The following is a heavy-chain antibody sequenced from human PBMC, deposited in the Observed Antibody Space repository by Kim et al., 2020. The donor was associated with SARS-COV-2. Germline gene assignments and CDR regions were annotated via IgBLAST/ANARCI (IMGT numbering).Heavy chain of an antibody. CDR3: ARGRGPGGLLVFDP. CDR1: GYIFTSFD. V-gene: IGHV1-8*01. CDR2: MNPNNGNT. D-gene: IGHD3-16*01. Sequence: ASVKVSCEDSGYIFTSFDINWVRQASGQGLEWMGWMNPNNGNTGYAQKFQGRVTMTRDTSTMTAYMELSSLGSEDTAVYYCARGRGPGGLLVFDPWGQGSLVIVSS. J-gene: IGHJ5*02.